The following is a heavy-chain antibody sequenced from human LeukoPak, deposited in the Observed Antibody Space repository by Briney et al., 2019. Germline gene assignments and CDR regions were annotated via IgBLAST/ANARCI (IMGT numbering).Heavy chain of an antibody. Sequence: ASVRVSCKASGYTFTGYYMHWVRQAPGQGLEWMGWINPNSGGTNYAQKFQGRVTMTRDTSISTAYMELSRLRSDDTAVYYCARDPDTSIAAAGDYWGQGTLVTVSS. CDR1: GYTFTGYY. CDR2: INPNSGGT. J-gene: IGHJ4*02. V-gene: IGHV1-2*02. CDR3: ARDPDTSIAAAGDY. D-gene: IGHD6-13*01.